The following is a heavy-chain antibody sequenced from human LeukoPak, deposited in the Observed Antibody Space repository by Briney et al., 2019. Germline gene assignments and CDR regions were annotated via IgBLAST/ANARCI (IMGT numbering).Heavy chain of an antibody. J-gene: IGHJ4*02. D-gene: IGHD3-22*01. CDR2: INPNSGGT. CDR3: ARRSTARGGYSSGYYRYYFDY. V-gene: IGHV1-2*02. CDR1: GYTFTGYY. Sequence: ASVKVSCKASGYTFTGYYMHWVRQAPGQGLEWMGWINPNSGGTNYAQKFQGRVTMTRDTSISTAYMELSSVTAADTAVYYCARRSTARGGYSSGYYRYYFDYWGQGTLVTVSS.